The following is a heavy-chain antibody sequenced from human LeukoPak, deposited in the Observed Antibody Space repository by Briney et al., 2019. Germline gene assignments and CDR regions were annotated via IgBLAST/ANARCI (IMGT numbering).Heavy chain of an antibody. Sequence: SETLSLTCTVSGGSISNYHWSWIRQPAGKGLEWIGQIHTSGSTNYNPPLKSRVTVSIDTPENQLSLTIRSVNAADTAIYYCARRHISSGWSFDYWGQGTLVTVSS. CDR1: GGSISNYH. J-gene: IGHJ4*02. CDR2: IHTSGST. CDR3: ARRHISSGWSFDY. D-gene: IGHD6-19*01. V-gene: IGHV4-4*07.